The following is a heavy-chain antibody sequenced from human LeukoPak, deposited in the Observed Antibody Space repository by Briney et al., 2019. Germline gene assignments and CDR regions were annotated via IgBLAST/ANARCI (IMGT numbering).Heavy chain of an antibody. D-gene: IGHD3-10*01. J-gene: IGHJ4*02. CDR2: IYYSGST. CDR3: ARVGDLTSYWRDYFDY. CDR1: GGSISSYY. Sequence: PSETLSLTCTVSGGSISSYYWSWIRQPPGKGLEWIGYIYYSGSTNYNPSLKSRVTISVDTSKNQFSLKLGSVTAADTAVYYCARVGDLTSYWRDYFDYWGQGTLVTVSS. V-gene: IGHV4-59*01.